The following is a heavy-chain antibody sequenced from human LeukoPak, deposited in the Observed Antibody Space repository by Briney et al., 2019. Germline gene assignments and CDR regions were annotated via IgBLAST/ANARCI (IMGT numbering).Heavy chain of an antibody. CDR2: MYYSGST. CDR1: AGSISSYY. J-gene: IGHJ5*02. V-gene: IGHV4-59*08. CDR3: ARLVSGNYGWFDP. Sequence: SETLSLTCTVSAGSISSYYWSWIGQPPGKGLEWIGYMYYSGSTNYNPSLKSRVTISVDTSKNQFSLKLSSVTAADTAVYYCARLVSGNYGWFDPWGQGTLVTVSS. D-gene: IGHD1-7*01.